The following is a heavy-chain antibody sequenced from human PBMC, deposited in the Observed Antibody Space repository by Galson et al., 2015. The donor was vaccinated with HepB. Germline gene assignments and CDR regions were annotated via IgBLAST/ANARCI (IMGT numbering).Heavy chain of an antibody. V-gene: IGHV1-46*01. CDR1: GYTFTSYY. CDR2: INPSGGST. CDR3: ARDIDGNYYYGSGSYYKPLGY. J-gene: IGHJ4*02. D-gene: IGHD3-10*01. Sequence: SVKVSCKASGYTFTSYYMHWVRQAPGQGLEWMGIINPSGGSTSYAQKFQGRVTMTRDTSTSTVYMELSSLRSEDTAVYYFARDIDGNYYYGSGSYYKPLGYWGQGTLVTVSS.